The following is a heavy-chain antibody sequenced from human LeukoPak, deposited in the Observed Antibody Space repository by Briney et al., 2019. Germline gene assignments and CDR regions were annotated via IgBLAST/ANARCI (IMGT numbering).Heavy chain of an antibody. D-gene: IGHD2-15*01. Sequence: GGSLRLSCAASGFTFSSYGMHWVGQAPGKGLEWVAVISYDGSNKYYADSVQGRFTISRDNSKNTLYLQMNSLRAEDTAVYYCAKDRGGTPDYWGQGTRVTVSS. V-gene: IGHV3-30*18. CDR1: GFTFSSYG. J-gene: IGHJ4*02. CDR2: ISYDGSNK. CDR3: AKDRGGTPDY.